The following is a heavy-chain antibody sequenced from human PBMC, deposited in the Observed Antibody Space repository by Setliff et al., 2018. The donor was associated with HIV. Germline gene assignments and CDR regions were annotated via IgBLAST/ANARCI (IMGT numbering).Heavy chain of an antibody. CDR2: INHSGST. J-gene: IGHJ6*03. D-gene: IGHD6-13*01. CDR3: ATASSSSWFTYYYYMYV. CDR1: GGSFSGYY. Sequence: PSETLSLTCAVYGGSFSGYYWSWIRQPPGKGLEWIGEINHSGSTNYNPSLKSRVTISVDTSKNQFSLKLSSVTAADTAVYYCATASSSSWFTYYYYMYVWCKGTTVTVSS. V-gene: IGHV4-34*01.